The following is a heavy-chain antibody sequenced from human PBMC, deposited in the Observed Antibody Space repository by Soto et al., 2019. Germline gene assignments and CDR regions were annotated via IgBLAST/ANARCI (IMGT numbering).Heavy chain of an antibody. V-gene: IGHV1-69*13. J-gene: IGHJ5*02. D-gene: IGHD2-21*02. Sequence: SVKVSCKASGGTFSSYAISWVRQAPGQGLEWMGGIIPIFGTANYAQRFQGRVTITADESTSTAYMELSSLRSEDTAVYYCARDPRHPDCGGDCSFRFDPWGQGTLVTVSS. CDR3: ARDPRHPDCGGDCSFRFDP. CDR1: GGTFSSYA. CDR2: IIPIFGTA.